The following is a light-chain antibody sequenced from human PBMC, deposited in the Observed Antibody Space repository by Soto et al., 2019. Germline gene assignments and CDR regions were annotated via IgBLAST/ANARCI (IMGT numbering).Light chain of an antibody. CDR3: QQYNNWPRT. CDR2: GAS. Sequence: IVLAHRRVTLSMSTGERATLSCRASQSVSSNLAWYQHKPGQAPRLLIYGASTRATGIPARFSGSGSGTEFTLTISSLQSEDFAVYHCQQYNNWPRTFGQGTKVDIK. J-gene: IGKJ1*01. V-gene: IGKV3-15*01. CDR1: QSVSSN.